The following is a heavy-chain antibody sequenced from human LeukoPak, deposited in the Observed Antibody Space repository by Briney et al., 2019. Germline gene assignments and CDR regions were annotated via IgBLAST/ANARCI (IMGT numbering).Heavy chain of an antibody. V-gene: IGHV1-18*01. Sequence: ASVKVSCKSSGYTFTSYGFSRVRQAPGQGLEWMGWVSAYDGNTNYAQKLQGRVTMTTDTSTSTVYMELRSLRSDDTAVYYCARMGDYHLVSFFDYWGQGTLVTVSS. CDR3: ARMGDYHLVSFFDY. J-gene: IGHJ4*02. CDR1: GYTFTSYG. D-gene: IGHD4/OR15-4a*01. CDR2: VSAYDGNT.